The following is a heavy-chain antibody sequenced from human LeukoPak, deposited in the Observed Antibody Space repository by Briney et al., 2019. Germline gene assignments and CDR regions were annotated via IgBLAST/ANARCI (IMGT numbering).Heavy chain of an antibody. Sequence: CIYYSAISSYTPSLKSPVTISVDTSKNQFSLKLSSVTAADTAVYYCARHGAVAGSNADYWGQGTLVTVSS. CDR2: IYYSAIS. V-gene: IGHV4-39*01. CDR3: ARHGAVAGSNADY. D-gene: IGHD6-19*01. J-gene: IGHJ4*02.